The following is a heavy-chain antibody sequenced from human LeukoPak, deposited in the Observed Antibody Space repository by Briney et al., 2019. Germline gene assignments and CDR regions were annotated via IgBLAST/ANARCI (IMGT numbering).Heavy chain of an antibody. Sequence: PSETLSLTCAVSGGSISSSNWWSWVRQPPGEGLEWIGEIYYSGSTNYNPSLKSGVTISVDTSKSQFSLKLSSVTAADTAVYYCAGYYDSSGYYHNWFDPWGQGTLVTVSS. CDR1: GGSISSSNW. D-gene: IGHD3-22*01. CDR2: IYYSGST. V-gene: IGHV4-4*02. J-gene: IGHJ5*02. CDR3: AGYYDSSGYYHNWFDP.